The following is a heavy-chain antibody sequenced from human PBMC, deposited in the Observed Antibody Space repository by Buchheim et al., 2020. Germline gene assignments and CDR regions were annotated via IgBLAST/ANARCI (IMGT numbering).Heavy chain of an antibody. CDR1: GFTFSNYA. J-gene: IGHJ4*02. CDR3: ARGRSSGLVDYLDS. V-gene: IGHV3-23*01. Sequence: EVQLLESGGGLVQPGGSLRLSCAASGFTFSNYAMIWVRQAPGKGLERVSTIVASYDGTFFADSVKGRFFISRDNSKNTVYLHMSSLRVDDTAVYYCARGRSSGLVDYLDSWGLGTL. D-gene: IGHD3-22*01. CDR2: IVASYDGT.